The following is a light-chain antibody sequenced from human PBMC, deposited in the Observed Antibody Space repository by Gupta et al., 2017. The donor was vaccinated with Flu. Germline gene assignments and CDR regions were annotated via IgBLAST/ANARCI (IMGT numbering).Light chain of an antibody. CDR3: QAWDQDKAA. J-gene: IGLJ2*01. CDR1: RLQQKY. CDR2: QDF. Sequence: SAGQTVTITCSGHRLQQKYVSWFQQRPGQSPFLVIYQDFQRPSGIPVRFSASNSGNTASLTIAETQCSDESDFYCQAWDQDKAAFGGGTKLTVL. V-gene: IGLV3-1*01.